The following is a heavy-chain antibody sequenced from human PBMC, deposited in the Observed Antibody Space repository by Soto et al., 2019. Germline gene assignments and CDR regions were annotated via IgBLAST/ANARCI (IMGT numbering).Heavy chain of an antibody. D-gene: IGHD3-10*01. CDR3: ATSYGSGYRAFDF. Sequence: QVQLVQSGAEVKRPGSSVKVSCKASGDTFNFYSINWVRQAPGLGLEWMGRVNPILSMTNYAQRFQGRVTMTADKSTSTAYMELSGLRSEDTALYYCATSYGSGYRAFDFCRQVALVTVSS. CDR1: GDTFNFYS. J-gene: IGHJ4*02. CDR2: VNPILSMT. V-gene: IGHV1-69*04.